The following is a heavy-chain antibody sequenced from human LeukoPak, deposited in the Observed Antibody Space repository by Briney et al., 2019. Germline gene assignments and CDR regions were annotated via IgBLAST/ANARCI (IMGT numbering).Heavy chain of an antibody. D-gene: IGHD3-10*01. CDR1: GDSISSYY. J-gene: IGHJ5*02. V-gene: IGHV4-59*01. CDR3: ARSPSIVRGVGRWFDP. CDR2: IYYSGST. Sequence: SETLSLTCIVSGDSISSYYWSWIRQPPGEGLEWIGHIYYSGSTNYNPSLKSRVTISVDTSKNQFSLKLSSVTAADTAVYYCARSPSIVRGVGRWFDPWGQGTPVTVSS.